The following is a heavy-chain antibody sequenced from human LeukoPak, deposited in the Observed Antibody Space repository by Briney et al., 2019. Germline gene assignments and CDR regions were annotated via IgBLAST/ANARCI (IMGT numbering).Heavy chain of an antibody. D-gene: IGHD4-17*01. CDR1: GDSFSSHY. Sequence: SETLSLTCAVSGDSFSSHYWTWIRQPPGRGLEWIGYISYIGTTNYNPSLKSRVTISIDTSKNQFSLKLSSVTTADTAVYYCARDQVTVTKGFDISGLGTMVSVSS. J-gene: IGHJ3*02. CDR3: ARDQVTVTKGFDI. CDR2: ISYIGTT. V-gene: IGHV4-59*11.